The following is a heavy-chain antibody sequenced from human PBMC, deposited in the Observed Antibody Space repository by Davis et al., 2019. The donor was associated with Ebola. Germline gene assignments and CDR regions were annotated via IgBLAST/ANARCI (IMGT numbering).Heavy chain of an antibody. D-gene: IGHD4-11*01. V-gene: IGHV4-59*04. CDR1: GGSISSYY. J-gene: IGHJ4*02. CDR2: ILNNGNT. Sequence: SETLSLTCTVSGGSISSYYWGWIRQPPGKGLEWIGSILNNGNTYYNPSLRSRVTMSVDTSKNQFSLKLSSVTAADTAVYYCARTMTTVTASDYWGQGTLVTVSS. CDR3: ARTMTTVTASDY.